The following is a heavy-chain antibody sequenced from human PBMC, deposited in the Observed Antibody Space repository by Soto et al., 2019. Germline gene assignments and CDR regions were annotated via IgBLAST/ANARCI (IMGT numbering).Heavy chain of an antibody. CDR2: IYYSGST. J-gene: IGHJ4*02. CDR1: GGSISIYY. CDR3: ARHNDGSGSTYFDY. Sequence: SETLSLTCTVSGGSISIYYWSWIRQPPGKGLEWIGYIYYSGSTNYNPSLKSRVTISVDTSKNQFSLKLNSMTAADTAVYYCARHNDGSGSTYFDYWGQGTLVTVSS. D-gene: IGHD3-10*01. V-gene: IGHV4-59*08.